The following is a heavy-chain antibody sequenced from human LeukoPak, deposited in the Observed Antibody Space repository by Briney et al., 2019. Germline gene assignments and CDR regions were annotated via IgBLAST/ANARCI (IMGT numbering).Heavy chain of an antibody. CDR3: ARGNVLRYFDWLLY. Sequence: ASVKVSCKASGYTFTSYDINWVRQATGQGLEWMGWMNPNSGNTGYAQKFQGRVTMTRNTSISTAYMELSSLRSDDTAVYYCARGNVLRYFDWLLYWGQGTLVTVSS. J-gene: IGHJ4*02. V-gene: IGHV1-8*01. D-gene: IGHD3-9*01. CDR1: GYTFTSYD. CDR2: MNPNSGNT.